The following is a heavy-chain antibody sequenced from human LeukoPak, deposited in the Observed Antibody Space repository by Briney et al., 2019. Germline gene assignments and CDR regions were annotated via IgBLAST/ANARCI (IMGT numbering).Heavy chain of an antibody. D-gene: IGHD3-16*01. CDR1: GLSFTGYY. V-gene: IGHV4-34*01. CDR3: ARGNSFYDAHLADY. Sequence: PSETLSLTCAVYGLSFTGYYWTWIRQPPGKGLEWVGETRHNGSTNYNPSLKGRVTISVDTSKKQFSLRLTSVTAADVGVYYCARGNSFYDAHLADYWGQGTLVTVSS. J-gene: IGHJ4*02. CDR2: TRHNGST.